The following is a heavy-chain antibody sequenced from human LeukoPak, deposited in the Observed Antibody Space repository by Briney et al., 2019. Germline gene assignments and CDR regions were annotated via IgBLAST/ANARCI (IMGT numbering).Heavy chain of an antibody. CDR2: IRNDGSIK. Sequence: PGGSLRLSCAASGFTFSAYGMHWVRQAPGKGLEWVAFIRNDGSIKYYADSVKGRFTVSRDNSKNTLYVQMNSLSAEDTAVYYCAKDTPIPYFDYWGQGTPVSVSS. CDR3: AKDTPIPYFDY. V-gene: IGHV3-30*02. D-gene: IGHD2-21*01. CDR1: GFTFSAYG. J-gene: IGHJ4*02.